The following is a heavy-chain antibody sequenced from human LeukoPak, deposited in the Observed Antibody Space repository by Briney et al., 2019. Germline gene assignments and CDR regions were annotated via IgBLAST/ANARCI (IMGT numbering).Heavy chain of an antibody. D-gene: IGHD3-22*01. CDR1: GFTFSTHG. CDR2: ITGSGGGT. Sequence: PGGSLRLSCAASGFTFSTHGMNWVRQGPGKGLEWVSGITGSGGGTYYADSVKGRFTISRDNSKNTVYLQMNSLRAEDTAVYYCARDLSLIALTDWGQGTLVTVSS. J-gene: IGHJ4*02. V-gene: IGHV3-23*01. CDR3: ARDLSLIALTD.